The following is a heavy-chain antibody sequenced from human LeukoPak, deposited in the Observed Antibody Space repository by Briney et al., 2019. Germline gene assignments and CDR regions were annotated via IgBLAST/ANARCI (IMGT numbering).Heavy chain of an antibody. CDR2: IYYSGST. CDR1: GGSISSSSYY. Sequence: PSETLSLTCTVSGGSISSSSYYWGWIRQPPGKGLEWIGSIYYSGSTYYNPSLKSRVTISVDTSKNQFSLKLSSVTAADTAVYYCARYSSSSAGWFDPWGQGTLVTVSP. V-gene: IGHV4-39*01. CDR3: ARYSSSSAGWFDP. J-gene: IGHJ5*02. D-gene: IGHD6-6*01.